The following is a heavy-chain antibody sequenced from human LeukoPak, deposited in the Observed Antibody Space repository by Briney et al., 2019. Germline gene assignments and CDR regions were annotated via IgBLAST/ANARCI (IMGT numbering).Heavy chain of an antibody. CDR2: ISGSGGST. J-gene: IGHJ4*02. V-gene: IGHV3-23*01. Sequence: GGSLRLSCAASGFTFDDFGMSWVRQAPGKGLEWVSAISGSGGSTYYADSVKGRFTISRDNSKNTLYLQMNSLRAEDTAVYYCAKDHRQAGLLYGYFDYWGQGTLVTVSS. CDR3: AKDHRQAGLLYGYFDY. D-gene: IGHD3-3*01. CDR1: GFTFDDFG.